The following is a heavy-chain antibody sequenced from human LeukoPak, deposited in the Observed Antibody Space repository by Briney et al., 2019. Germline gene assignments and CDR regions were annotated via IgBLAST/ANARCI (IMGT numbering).Heavy chain of an antibody. Sequence: GESPKISCKDSGYTFTSYDINWARQATGQGLEWMGWMNPNSGNTGYAQKFQGRVTMTRNTSISTAYMELSSLRSEDTAVYYCARGLAYSSSSFDPWGQGTLVTVSS. CDR1: GYTFTSYD. CDR2: MNPNSGNT. D-gene: IGHD6-13*01. V-gene: IGHV1-8*01. J-gene: IGHJ5*02. CDR3: ARGLAYSSSSFDP.